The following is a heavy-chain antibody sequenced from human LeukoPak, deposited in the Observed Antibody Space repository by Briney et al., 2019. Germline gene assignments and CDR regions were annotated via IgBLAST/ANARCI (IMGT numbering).Heavy chain of an antibody. V-gene: IGHV3-23*01. Sequence: PGGSLRLSCAASGFTLSSYAMGWVRQAPGKGLEWVSTISGSGGSTSYADSVKGRFTISRDNSKNSLYLQMNSLRAEDTAVYFCTRDPRYDWGQGTLVTVSS. CDR1: GFTLSSYA. CDR3: TRDPRYD. J-gene: IGHJ4*02. D-gene: IGHD3-9*01. CDR2: ISGSGGST.